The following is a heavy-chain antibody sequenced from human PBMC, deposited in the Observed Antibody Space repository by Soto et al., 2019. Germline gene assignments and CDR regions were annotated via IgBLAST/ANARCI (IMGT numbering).Heavy chain of an antibody. CDR1: GYTFRSYG. Sequence: QIQLVQSGGEVKKPGASVKVSCKASGYTFRSYGISWVRQAPGQGLEWVGWISAYNGDTHYAPKFQDRITLTTETTTNTAYMELRSLRIDVTAVYYCARDWSSYYDNRFVIWFYWGQGSLVTVSS. D-gene: IGHD3-3*01. V-gene: IGHV1-18*04. CDR2: ISAYNGDT. J-gene: IGHJ4*02. CDR3: ARDWSSYYDNRFVIWFY.